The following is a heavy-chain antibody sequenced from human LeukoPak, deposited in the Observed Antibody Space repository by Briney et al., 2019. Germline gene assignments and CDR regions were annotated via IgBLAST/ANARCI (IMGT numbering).Heavy chain of an antibody. Sequence: PGGSLRLSCAASGFTFSSYEMNWVHQAPGKGLEWVSYISSSGSTIYYADSVKGRFTISRDNAKNSLYLQMNSLRDEDTAVYYCARDTSAWRYGMDVWGQGTTVTVSS. J-gene: IGHJ6*02. D-gene: IGHD6-19*01. CDR2: ISSSGSTI. V-gene: IGHV3-48*03. CDR1: GFTFSSYE. CDR3: ARDTSAWRYGMDV.